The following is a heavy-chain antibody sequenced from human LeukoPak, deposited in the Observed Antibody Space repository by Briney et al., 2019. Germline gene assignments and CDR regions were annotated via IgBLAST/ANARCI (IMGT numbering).Heavy chain of an antibody. Sequence: GGSLRLSCAASGFTFSSYAMHWVRQAPGKGLEWVAVISYDGSNKYYADSVKGRFTISRDNSKNTLYLQMNSLRAEDTAVYYCARVYSIHWYFDLWGRGTLVTVSS. CDR1: GFTFSSYA. V-gene: IGHV3-30*04. J-gene: IGHJ2*01. D-gene: IGHD4-11*01. CDR3: ARVYSIHWYFDL. CDR2: ISYDGSNK.